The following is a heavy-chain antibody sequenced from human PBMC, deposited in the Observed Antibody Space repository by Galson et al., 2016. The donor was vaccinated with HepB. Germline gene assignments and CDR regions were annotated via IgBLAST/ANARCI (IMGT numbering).Heavy chain of an antibody. Sequence: SLRLSCAASGFSFSHHAMGWVRQAPGKGLEWVSSIGGDGGSRYYADSVNGRFTISGDNSENTLYLQMSSLRAEDTASYYCARAQRSLYWYFDVWGRGTLVTVSS. CDR3: ARAQRSLYWYFDV. V-gene: IGHV3-23*01. J-gene: IGHJ2*01. CDR2: IGGDGGSR. D-gene: IGHD5-24*01. CDR1: GFSFSHHA.